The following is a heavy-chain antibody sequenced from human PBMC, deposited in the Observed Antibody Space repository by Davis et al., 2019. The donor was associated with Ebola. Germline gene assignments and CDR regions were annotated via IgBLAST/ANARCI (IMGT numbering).Heavy chain of an antibody. CDR2: IKSKTDGGTT. CDR1: GFTFSSYA. J-gene: IGHJ6*02. D-gene: IGHD4-11*01. V-gene: IGHV3-15*07. CDR3: TTTTVTPVYYYYYGMDV. Sequence: PGGSLRLSCAASGFTFSSYAMHWVRQAPGKGLEWVGRIKSKTDGGTTDYAAPVKGRFTISRDDSKNTLYLQMNSLKTEDTAVYYCTTTTVTPVYYYYYGMDVWGQGTTVTVSS.